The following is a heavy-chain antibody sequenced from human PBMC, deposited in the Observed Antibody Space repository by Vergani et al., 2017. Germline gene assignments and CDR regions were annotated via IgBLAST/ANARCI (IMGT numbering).Heavy chain of an antibody. CDR3: AKAAVAFGYFDY. Sequence: QVQLVQSGAEVKKPGASVKVSCKASGYTFTSYYMHWVRQAPGQGLEWMGIINPSGGSTSYAQKFQGRVTMTRDTSTSTVYMELSSLRSEDTAVYYCAKAAVAFGYFDYWGQGTLVTVSS. J-gene: IGHJ4*02. CDR2: INPSGGST. CDR1: GYTFTSYY. V-gene: IGHV1-46*01. D-gene: IGHD3-10*01.